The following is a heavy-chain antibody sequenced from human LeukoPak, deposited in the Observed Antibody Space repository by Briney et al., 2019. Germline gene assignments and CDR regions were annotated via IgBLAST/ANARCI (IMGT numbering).Heavy chain of an antibody. Sequence: GGSLRLSCAASGFTFRNYWMTWVRQAPGKGLEWVANIKQDGSEEYYVDSAKGRFTISRDNAKNSLYLQMNSLRAEDTAVYYCARDQGLGPDAFDIWGQGTMVSVSS. CDR1: GFTFRNYW. D-gene: IGHD2-21*01. CDR3: ARDQGLGPDAFDI. V-gene: IGHV3-7*01. J-gene: IGHJ3*02. CDR2: IKQDGSEE.